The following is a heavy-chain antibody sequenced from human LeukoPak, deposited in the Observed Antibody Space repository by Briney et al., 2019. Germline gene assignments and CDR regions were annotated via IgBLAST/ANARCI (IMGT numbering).Heavy chain of an antibody. V-gene: IGHV1-8*01. CDR2: MNPNSGNT. CDR3: ASGSGYDYEDYYYMDV. J-gene: IGHJ6*03. D-gene: IGHD5-12*01. CDR1: GYTLTELS. Sequence: ASVKVSCKVSGYTLTELSMHWVRQATGQGLEWMGWMNPNSGNTGYAQKFQGRVTMTRNTSISTAYMELSSLRSEDTAVYYCASGSGYDYEDYYYMDVWGKGTTVTVSS.